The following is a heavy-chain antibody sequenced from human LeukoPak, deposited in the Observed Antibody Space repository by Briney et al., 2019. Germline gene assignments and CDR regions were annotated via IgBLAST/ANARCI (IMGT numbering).Heavy chain of an antibody. CDR3: AKDRGGYYGSGSPRSLDY. CDR1: GFTFSRYS. CDR2: ISGSGGST. V-gene: IGHV3-23*01. D-gene: IGHD3-10*01. Sequence: GGSLRLSCAVSGFTFSRYSMNWVRQAPGKGLEWVSAISGSGGSTYYADSVKGRFTISRDNSKNTLYLQMNSLRAEDTAVYYCAKDRGGYYGSGSPRSLDYWGQGTLVTVSS. J-gene: IGHJ4*02.